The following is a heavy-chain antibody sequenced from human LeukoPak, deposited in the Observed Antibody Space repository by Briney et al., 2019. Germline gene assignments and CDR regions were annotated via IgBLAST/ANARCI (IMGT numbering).Heavy chain of an antibody. CDR2: IYPGDSDT. J-gene: IGHJ3*02. Sequence: GESLQISCQGSGYRFTSYWIGWVRQLPGKGLEWMGIIYPGDSDTRYSPSFQGQVTISADKSISTAYLQWSSLKASDTAMYYCARAYYDILTGYYRAEHDAFDIWGQGTMVTVSS. V-gene: IGHV5-51*01. CDR1: GYRFTSYW. CDR3: ARAYYDILTGYYRAEHDAFDI. D-gene: IGHD3-9*01.